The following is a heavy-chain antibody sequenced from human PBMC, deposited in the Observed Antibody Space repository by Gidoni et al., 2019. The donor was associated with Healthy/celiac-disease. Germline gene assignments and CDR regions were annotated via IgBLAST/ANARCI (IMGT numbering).Heavy chain of an antibody. CDR2: IYTSGST. D-gene: IGHD3-22*01. CDR1: GGSISSGSYY. CDR3: ARGQDYDSSGYYFDY. V-gene: IGHV4-61*02. J-gene: IGHJ4*02. Sequence: QVQLQESGTGLVKTSQTLSLTCPDSGGSISSGSYYWSWIRQPAGKGLEWIGRIYTSGSTNYNPSLKSRVTISVDTSKNQFSLKLSSVTAADTAVYYCARGQDYDSSGYYFDYWGQGTLVTVSS.